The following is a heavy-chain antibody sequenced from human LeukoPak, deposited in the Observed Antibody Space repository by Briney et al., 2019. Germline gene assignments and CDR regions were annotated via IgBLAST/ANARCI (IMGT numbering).Heavy chain of an antibody. CDR3: ARQGSGAGYYGMDV. J-gene: IGHJ6*02. Sequence: SETLSLTCTVSGGSISSYHWSWIRQPPGKGLEWIGYIYYSGSTNYNPSLKSRVTISVDTSKNQFSLKLSSVTAADTAVYYCARQGSGAGYYGMDVWGQGTTVTVSS. V-gene: IGHV4-59*08. CDR1: GGSISSYH. CDR2: IYYSGST. D-gene: IGHD3-10*01.